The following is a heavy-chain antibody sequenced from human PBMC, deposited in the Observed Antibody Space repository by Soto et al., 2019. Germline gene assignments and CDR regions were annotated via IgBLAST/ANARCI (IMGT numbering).Heavy chain of an antibody. J-gene: IGHJ6*02. V-gene: IGHV3-15*07. CDR2: IKSKTEGGTT. Sequence: GGSLRLSCAASGFTFSNAWMNWVRQAPGKGLEWVGRIKSKTEGGTTDYDAPVKNRFTISRDDSKKTMYLQINNLKTEDTAVYYCTTAGDDYGDPYYYYYYGMDVWGQGTTVTVSS. CDR3: TTAGDDYGDPYYYYYYGMDV. CDR1: GFTFSNAW. D-gene: IGHD4-17*01.